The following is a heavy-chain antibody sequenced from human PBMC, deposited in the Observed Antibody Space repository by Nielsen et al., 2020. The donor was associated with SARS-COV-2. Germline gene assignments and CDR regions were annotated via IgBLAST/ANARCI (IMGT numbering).Heavy chain of an antibody. J-gene: IGHJ2*01. Sequence: GESLKISCSASGFTFSNYDIHWVRPVTGKGLDLVSVICIFGDTYYPDSLQCRFTISRENVRNSLYLQLNSLIVGYTAVYYCARAIRGGGSGSNWYFDFWGRGTMVTVSS. D-gene: IGHD3-10*01. V-gene: IGHV3-13*01. CDR3: ARAIRGGGSGSNWYFDF. CDR1: GFTFSNYD. CDR2: ICIFGDT.